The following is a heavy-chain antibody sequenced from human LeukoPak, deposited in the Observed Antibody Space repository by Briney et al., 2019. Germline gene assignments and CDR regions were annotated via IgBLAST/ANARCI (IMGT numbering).Heavy chain of an antibody. J-gene: IGHJ6*03. CDR1: GFTVSSNE. Sequence: PGGSLRLSCAASGFTVSSNEMSWVRQAPGKGLEWVSSISGGSTYYADSRKGRFTISRDNSKNTLYLQMNSLRAEDTAVYYCAKVRYYYGSGYYYYMDVWGKGTTVTISS. V-gene: IGHV3-38-3*01. D-gene: IGHD3-10*01. CDR3: AKVRYYYGSGYYYYMDV. CDR2: ISGGST.